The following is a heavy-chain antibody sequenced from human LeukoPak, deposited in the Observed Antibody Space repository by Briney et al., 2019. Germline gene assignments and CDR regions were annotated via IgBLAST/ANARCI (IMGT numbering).Heavy chain of an antibody. Sequence: PGGPLRLSCAASGFTLSNYGMHWVRQAPGKGLEWVAVISYDGSENYYADSVKGRFTISRDKSKNTLHLQLNSLRAEDTAIYYCARVLRDTVAVVGAIAYWGQGTLVTVSS. V-gene: IGHV3-30*03. J-gene: IGHJ4*02. CDR1: GFTLSNYG. CDR2: ISYDGSEN. D-gene: IGHD2-15*01. CDR3: ARVLRDTVAVVGAIAY.